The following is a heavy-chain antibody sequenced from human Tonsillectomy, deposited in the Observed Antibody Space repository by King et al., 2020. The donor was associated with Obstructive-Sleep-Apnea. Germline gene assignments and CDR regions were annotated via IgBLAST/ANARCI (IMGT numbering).Heavy chain of an antibody. CDR2: ISSSSSYI. CDR1: GFTFSSYS. J-gene: IGHJ2*01. D-gene: IGHD3-22*01. V-gene: IGHV3-21*01. Sequence: VQLVESGGGLVKPGGSLRLSCAASGFTFSSYSMNWVRQAPGKGLEWVSSISSSSSYIYYADSVKVRFTISRDNAKNSLYLQMNSLRAEDTAVYYCARKADSSGYLRDWYFDLWGRGTLVTVSS. CDR3: ARKADSSGYLRDWYFDL.